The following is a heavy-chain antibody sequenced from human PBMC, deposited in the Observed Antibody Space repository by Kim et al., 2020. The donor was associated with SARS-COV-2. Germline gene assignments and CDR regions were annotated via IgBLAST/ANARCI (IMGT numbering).Heavy chain of an antibody. V-gene: IGHV3-30*02. J-gene: IGHJ4*02. D-gene: IGHD3-22*01. Sequence: DSMKDRFTISRDNSKNTLYLQMNSLRAEDTAVYYCAKEYYYDSSGYYFDYWGQGTLVTVSS. CDR3: AKEYYYDSSGYYFDY.